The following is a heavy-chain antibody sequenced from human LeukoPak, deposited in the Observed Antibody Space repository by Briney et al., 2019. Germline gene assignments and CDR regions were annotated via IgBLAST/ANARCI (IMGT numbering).Heavy chain of an antibody. CDR1: GFDFGSYD. V-gene: IGHV3-33*01. CDR3: ARDLNREDFDY. J-gene: IGHJ4*02. CDR2: IWLDGSAT. Sequence: GGSLRLSCAASGFDFGSYDMHWVRQAPGKGLEWVAIIWLDGSATYYGDSVKGRFTVSRDNSDNTLYLQMNSLRVEDTAVYYCARDLNREDFDYWGQGTLVAVSS. D-gene: IGHD1-14*01.